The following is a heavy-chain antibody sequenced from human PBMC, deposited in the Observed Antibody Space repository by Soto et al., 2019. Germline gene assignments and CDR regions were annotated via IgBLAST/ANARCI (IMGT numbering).Heavy chain of an antibody. J-gene: IGHJ4*02. V-gene: IGHV4-4*02. CDR3: ASLYDSSGYYPGY. D-gene: IGHD3-22*01. CDR1: GGSISSSHW. CDR2: IYHSGST. Sequence: SETLSLTCAVSGGSISSSHWWSWVRQPPGKGLEWIGEIYHSGSTNYNPSLKSQVTISVDKSKNQFSLKLSSVTSADTAVYYCASLYDSSGYYPGYWGQGTLVTVS.